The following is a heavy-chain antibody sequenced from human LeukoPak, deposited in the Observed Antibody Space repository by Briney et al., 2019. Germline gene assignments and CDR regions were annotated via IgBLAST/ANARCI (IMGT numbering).Heavy chain of an antibody. D-gene: IGHD6-19*01. Sequence: ASVKVSCKTSGYTFTGYYMHWVRQAPGEGREWMGRTNPKSGGTDYAQKFQGRVTITRDTSISTAYMELSRLRSDDTAVYYCAASIALTGNFFDYWGQGTLVTVSS. V-gene: IGHV1-2*06. CDR2: TNPKSGGT. CDR3: AASIALTGNFFDY. CDR1: GYTFTGYY. J-gene: IGHJ4*02.